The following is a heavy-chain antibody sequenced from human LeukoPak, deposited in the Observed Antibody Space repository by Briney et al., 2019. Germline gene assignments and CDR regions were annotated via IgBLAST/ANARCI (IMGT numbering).Heavy chain of an antibody. CDR1: GFTFSSYS. CDR2: ISSSSSYI. CDR3: ARRYCSSTSCYRGAFDI. V-gene: IGHV3-21*01. J-gene: IGHJ3*02. Sequence: GGSLRLSCAASGFTFSSYSMNWVRQAPGKGLEWVSSISSSSSYIYYADSVKGRFTISRDNAKNSLYLQMNSLRAEDTAVYYCARRYCSSTSCYRGAFDIWGQGTMVTVSS. D-gene: IGHD2-2*01.